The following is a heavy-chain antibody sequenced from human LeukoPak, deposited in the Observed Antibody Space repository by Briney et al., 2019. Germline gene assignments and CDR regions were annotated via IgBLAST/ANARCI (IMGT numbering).Heavy chain of an antibody. J-gene: IGHJ5*02. V-gene: IGHV1-18*01. CDR2: ISAYNGNT. CDR3: ARDSYHGSGSYSLNWFDP. D-gene: IGHD3-10*01. Sequence: ASVKVSFKASGYTFTSYGISWVRQAPGQGLERMGWISAYNGNTNYSQKLQGRVTMTTDTSTSTAYMELRSLRSDDTAVYYCARDSYHGSGSYSLNWFDPWGQGTLVTVSS. CDR1: GYTFTSYG.